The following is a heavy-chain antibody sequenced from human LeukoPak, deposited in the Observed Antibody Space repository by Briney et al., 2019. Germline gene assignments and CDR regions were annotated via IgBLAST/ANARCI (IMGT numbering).Heavy chain of an antibody. CDR3: ARGPSGYHNT. J-gene: IGHJ4*02. CDR1: GGSFSGYY. CDR2: INHSGNT. Sequence: SETLSLTCAVYGGSFSGYYWSWIRQPPGKGLEWIGEINHSGNTNYNPSLKSRVTVSIDTSKNQFSLNLSSVTAADTAVYYCARGPSGYHNTGGQGTLVTVSS. V-gene: IGHV4-34*01. D-gene: IGHD5-12*01.